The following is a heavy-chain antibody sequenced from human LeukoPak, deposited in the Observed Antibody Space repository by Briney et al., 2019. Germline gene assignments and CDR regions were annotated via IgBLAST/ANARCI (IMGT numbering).Heavy chain of an antibody. D-gene: IGHD6-13*01. CDR1: GFTFSSYG. J-gene: IGHJ6*03. Sequence: GRSLRLSCAASGFTFSSYGMHWVRQAPGKGLEWVAVIWYDGSNKNYADSVKGRFTISRDNSKNTLYLQMNSLRAEDTAVYYCAKGGYEKPYYYYYYMDVWGKGTTVTVSS. V-gene: IGHV3-33*06. CDR3: AKGGYEKPYYYYYYMDV. CDR2: IWYDGSNK.